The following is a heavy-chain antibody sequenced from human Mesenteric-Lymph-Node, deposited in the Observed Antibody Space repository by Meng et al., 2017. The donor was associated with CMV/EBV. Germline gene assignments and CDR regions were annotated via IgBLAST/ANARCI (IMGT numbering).Heavy chain of an antibody. CDR1: GYSFAMYC. V-gene: IGHV5-51*01. J-gene: IGHJ4*02. Sequence: GGSLRLSCKTSGYSFAMYCVAWVRQMPGKGLEWMGVICPDDSSTTYSPSFQGQVSMSADRSSATAYLQWNALRASDSGTYYCARHRKGFGHMFGPDYYFDSWGQGSLVTVSS. CDR3: ARHRKGFGHMFGPDYYFDS. CDR2: ICPDDSST. D-gene: IGHD3-10*02.